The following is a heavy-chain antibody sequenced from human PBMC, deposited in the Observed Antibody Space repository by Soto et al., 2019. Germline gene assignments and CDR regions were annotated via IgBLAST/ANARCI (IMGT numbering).Heavy chain of an antibody. CDR3: AKEFRSCWPPLGEGMDV. CDR2: ISYDGSNK. Sequence: GGSLRLSCAASGFTFSSYGMHWVRQAPGKGLEWVAVISYDGSNKYYADSVKGRFTISRDNSKNTLYLQMNSLRAEDTAVYYCAKEFRSCWPPLGEGMDVWGQGTTVTVS. D-gene: IGHD2-15*01. CDR1: GFTFSSYG. J-gene: IGHJ6*02. V-gene: IGHV3-30*18.